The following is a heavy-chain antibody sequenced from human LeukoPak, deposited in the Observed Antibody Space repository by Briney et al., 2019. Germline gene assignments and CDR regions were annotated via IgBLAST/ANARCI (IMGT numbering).Heavy chain of an antibody. CDR2: INSDGSST. CDR1: GFTFSSYW. V-gene: IGHV3-74*01. CDR3: AKHHRMAARLVYFDY. J-gene: IGHJ4*02. Sequence: GGSLRLSCAASGFTFSSYWMHWVRQAPGKGLVWVSRINSDGSSTSYADSVKGRFTISRDNSKNTLYLQMNSLRVEDTAVYYCAKHHRMAARLVYFDYWGQGTLVTVSS. D-gene: IGHD6-6*01.